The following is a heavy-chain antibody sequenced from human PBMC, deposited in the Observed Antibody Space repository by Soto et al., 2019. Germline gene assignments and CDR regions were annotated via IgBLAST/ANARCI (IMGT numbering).Heavy chain of an antibody. CDR3: AKGRGGSGSLTPRVDF. D-gene: IGHD3-10*01. V-gene: IGHV3-23*01. CDR1: AFTFNNYA. J-gene: IGHJ4*02. CDR2: ISGGGDTT. Sequence: EVQLLESGGGLVQPGGSLRLSCAGSAFTFNNYAMTWVRQAPGKGLEWVSAISGGGDTTSYADSVKGRFTVSRDGSKNTLYLQMSSPRAEDTALYYCAKGRGGSGSLTPRVDFWGQGTLVTDSS.